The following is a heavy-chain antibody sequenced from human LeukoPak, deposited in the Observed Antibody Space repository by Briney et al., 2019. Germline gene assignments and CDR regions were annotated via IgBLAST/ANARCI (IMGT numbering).Heavy chain of an antibody. J-gene: IGHJ3*02. CDR1: GGSFSGYY. CDR2: INHSGST. D-gene: IGHD6-13*01. CDR3: ARGRRYSSSCFDI. Sequence: PSETLSLTCAVYGGSFSGYYWSWIRQPPGKGLEWIGEINHSGSTNYNPSLKSRVTISVYTSKNQFSLKLSSVTAADTAVYYCARGRRYSSSCFDIWGQGTMVTVSS. V-gene: IGHV4-34*01.